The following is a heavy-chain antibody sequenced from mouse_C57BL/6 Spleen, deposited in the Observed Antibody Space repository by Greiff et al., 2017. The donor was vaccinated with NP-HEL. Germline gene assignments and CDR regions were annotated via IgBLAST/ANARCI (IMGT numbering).Heavy chain of an antibody. CDR3: AKNGGSSYNYAMDY. J-gene: IGHJ4*01. Sequence: QVQLKQSGPGLVQPSQSLSIPCTVSGFSLTSYGVHWVRQSPGKGLEWLGVIWRGGSTDYNAAFMSRLSITKDNSKSQVFFKMNSLQADDTAVYYCAKNGGSSYNYAMDYWGQGTSVTVSS. CDR2: IWRGGST. CDR1: GFSLTSYG. D-gene: IGHD1-1*01. V-gene: IGHV2-5*01.